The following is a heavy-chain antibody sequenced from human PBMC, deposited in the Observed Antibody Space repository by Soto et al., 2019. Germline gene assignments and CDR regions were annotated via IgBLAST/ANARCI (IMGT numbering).Heavy chain of an antibody. CDR2: IYHSGST. CDR3: AKEDKSYGFDY. D-gene: IGHD5-18*01. J-gene: IGHJ4*02. V-gene: IGHV4-4*02. Sequence: SETLPLTCAVSGVYISRSNWWSWVRQPPGKGLEWIGEIYHSGSTNYNPSLKSRVTISVDKSKNQFSLKLDSVTAADTAVYYCAKEDKSYGFDYWGQGTLVTVSS. CDR1: GVYISRSNW.